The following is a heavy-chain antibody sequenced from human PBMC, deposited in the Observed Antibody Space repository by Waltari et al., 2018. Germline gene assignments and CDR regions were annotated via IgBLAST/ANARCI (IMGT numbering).Heavy chain of an antibody. CDR1: SGSLRSPSW. Sequence: QVHLQESGPGLVKPSETLSLTCVVSSGSLRSPSWWSWVRQSPGKGLEWIGNFGTSSGSSYYNPSLQSRVTISKDTSKNVLSLNVTSVTAADTAVYFCAKGEVDATPSLDVWGRGILVTVTS. V-gene: IGHV4-4*02. J-gene: IGHJ4*02. CDR2: FGTSSGSS. CDR3: AKGEVDATPSLDV. D-gene: IGHD1-26*01.